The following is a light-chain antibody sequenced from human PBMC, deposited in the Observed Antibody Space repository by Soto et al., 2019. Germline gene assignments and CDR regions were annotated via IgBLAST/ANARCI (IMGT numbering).Light chain of an antibody. CDR2: GAS. CDR3: QQYDNWPLT. CDR1: QSIRSN. V-gene: IGKV3-15*01. J-gene: IGKJ4*01. Sequence: EVVMTQSPATLSVSPGEGATLYCRASQSIRSNLAWYQKKPGQSHRLLIYGASTRATAVPVRFSGSGSGTEFTLTISSLQSEDFAVYYCQQYDNWPLTFGGGTQVEIK.